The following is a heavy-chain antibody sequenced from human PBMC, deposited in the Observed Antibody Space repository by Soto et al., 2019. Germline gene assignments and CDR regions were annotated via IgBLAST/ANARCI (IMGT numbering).Heavy chain of an antibody. CDR3: ARDEGDGYNLFFKY. CDR1: GGSISSGGYY. J-gene: IGHJ4*02. CDR2: IYYSGST. V-gene: IGHV4-31*03. D-gene: IGHD5-12*01. Sequence: SETLSLTCTVSGGSISSGGYYWSWIRQHPGKGLEWIGYIYYSGSTYYNPSLKSRVTISVDTSKNQFSLKLSSVTAADTAVYYCARDEGDGYNLFFKYWGQGTLVTVSS.